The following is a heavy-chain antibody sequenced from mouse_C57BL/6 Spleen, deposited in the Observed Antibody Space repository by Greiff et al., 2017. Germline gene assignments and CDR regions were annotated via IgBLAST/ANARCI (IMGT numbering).Heavy chain of an antibody. CDR1: GYSFTGYY. Sequence: VQLQQSGPELVKPGASVKISCKASGYSFTGYYMNWVKQSPEKSLEWIGEINPSTGGTTYNQKFKAKATLTVDKSSSTAYMQLKSLTSEDSAVYYCARSGSSYVGYFDVWGTGTTVTVSS. V-gene: IGHV1-42*01. CDR3: ARSGSSYVGYFDV. CDR2: INPSTGGT. J-gene: IGHJ1*03. D-gene: IGHD1-1*01.